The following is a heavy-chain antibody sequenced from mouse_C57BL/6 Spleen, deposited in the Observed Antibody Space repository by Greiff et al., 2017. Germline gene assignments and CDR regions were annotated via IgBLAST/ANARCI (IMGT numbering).Heavy chain of an antibody. V-gene: IGHV1-61*01. J-gene: IGHJ3*01. D-gene: IGHD2-5*01. CDR2: IYPSDSET. CDR1: GYTFTSYW. Sequence: QVHVKQPGAELVRPGSSVKLSCKASGYTFTSYWMDWVKQRPGQGLEWIGNIYPSDSETHYNQKFKDKATLTVDKSSSTAYMQLSSLTSEDSAVYYCARRDYSNSWFAYWGQGTLVTVSA. CDR3: ARRDYSNSWFAY.